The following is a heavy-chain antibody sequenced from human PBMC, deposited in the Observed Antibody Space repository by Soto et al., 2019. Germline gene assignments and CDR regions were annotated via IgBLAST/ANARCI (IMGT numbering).Heavy chain of an antibody. V-gene: IGHV5-51*01. J-gene: IGHJ6*02. CDR1: GYSFTSYW. CDR2: IYPGDSDP. Sequence: GASQKISCKGSGYSFTSYWIGWVRLVPEKGLEWMGIIYPGDSDPRDSPSFQGQVTSSADTSISTAHLQWSRLKASDTAMYYCARSSPLRVLEWVGGVDYYGMDVWGQGSTVTVSS. CDR3: ARSSPLRVLEWVGGVDYYGMDV. D-gene: IGHD3-3*01.